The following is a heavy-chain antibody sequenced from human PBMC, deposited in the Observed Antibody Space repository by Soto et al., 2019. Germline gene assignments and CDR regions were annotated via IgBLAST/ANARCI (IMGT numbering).Heavy chain of an antibody. V-gene: IGHV3-23*01. CDR1: GFTFSTYA. CDR3: AKNWDTTSSSSSH. J-gene: IGHJ4*02. D-gene: IGHD6-6*01. Sequence: EVQLLESGGGLVQPGGSLRLSCAASGFTFSTYAMSWVRQAPGKGLEWVSAISGSGGSTYYADSVKGRFTISRDNSKNTLYLQMHSPIAEDAAVYYCAKNWDTTSSSSSHWGQGTLVTVSS. CDR2: ISGSGGST.